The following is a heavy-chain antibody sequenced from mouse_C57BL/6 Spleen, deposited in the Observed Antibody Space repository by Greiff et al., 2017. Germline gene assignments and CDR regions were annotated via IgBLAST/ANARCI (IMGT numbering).Heavy chain of an antibody. Sequence: EVQVVESGAGFVKPGGSLKLSCAASGFTFSSYSMSWVRQTPERRLEWVAYISSGGGYLYYADTVKGRFTISRDNARNTLYLQMSSLKSEDTAMYYCTRENYYGRSDVGFAYWGQGTLVTVSA. CDR2: ISSGGGYL. V-gene: IGHV5-9-1*02. CDR1: GFTFSSYS. J-gene: IGHJ3*01. CDR3: TRENYYGRSDVGFAY. D-gene: IGHD1-1*01.